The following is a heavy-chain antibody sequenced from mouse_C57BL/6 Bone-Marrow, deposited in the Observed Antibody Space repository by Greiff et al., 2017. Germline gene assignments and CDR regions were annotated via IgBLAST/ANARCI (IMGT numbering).Heavy chain of an antibody. J-gene: IGHJ2*01. CDR1: GYTFTSYW. CDR2: IDPSDSYT. V-gene: IGHV1-50*01. Sequence: QVQLQQSGAELVKPGASVKLSCKASGYTFTSYWLQWVKQRPGQGLEWIGEIDPSDSYTNYNQTFKGKATLTVDTSSSTAYMQHSSLTSEDSAVYYCARDVETDFDYWGQGTTLTVSS. CDR3: ARDVETDFDY.